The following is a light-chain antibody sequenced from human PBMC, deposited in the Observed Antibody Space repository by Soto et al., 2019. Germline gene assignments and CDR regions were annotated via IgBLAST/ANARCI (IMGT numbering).Light chain of an antibody. CDR1: QSIISSY. J-gene: IGKJ2*01. CDR3: QQYGNSVPFT. CDR2: GVS. Sequence: EVVLTQSPGTLSLSPGEGATLSCRASQSIISSYLAWYQHKPGQAPRLLIYGVSSRASGVPDRFSGSWSGTDFNLTISRLEPEDFAVYYCQQYGNSVPFTFGQGTKLEIK. V-gene: IGKV3-20*01.